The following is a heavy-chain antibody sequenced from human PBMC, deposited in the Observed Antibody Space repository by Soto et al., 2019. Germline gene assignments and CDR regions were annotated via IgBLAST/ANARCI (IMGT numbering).Heavy chain of an antibody. J-gene: IGHJ3*01. Sequence: ASVKVSCKASGYTFTSYAMHWVRQAPGQRFEWMGWINPGNGNTKYSQKFQDRVTFTRDTSANTAYMELSSLRSEDTAVYYCARDSCFGGTCYDDAFDVWGQGTMVTVSS. CDR1: GYTFTSYA. V-gene: IGHV1-3*01. D-gene: IGHD2-15*01. CDR3: ARDSCFGGTCYDDAFDV. CDR2: INPGNGNT.